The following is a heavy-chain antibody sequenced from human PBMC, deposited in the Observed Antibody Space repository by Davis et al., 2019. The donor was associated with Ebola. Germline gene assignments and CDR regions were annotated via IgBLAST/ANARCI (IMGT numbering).Heavy chain of an antibody. D-gene: IGHD4-11*01. V-gene: IGHV4-4*07. CDR1: GGSITNYY. J-gene: IGHJ4*02. CDR3: ARVYTHYRFDY. Sequence: PSETLSLTCSVSGGSITNYYWNWIRQPAGKRLEWIGRIYTNGNTNYNPSLKSRVTISIDTSKNQFSLKLNSVTAADTAIYFCARVYTHYRFDYWGQGTLVAVSS. CDR2: IYTNGNT.